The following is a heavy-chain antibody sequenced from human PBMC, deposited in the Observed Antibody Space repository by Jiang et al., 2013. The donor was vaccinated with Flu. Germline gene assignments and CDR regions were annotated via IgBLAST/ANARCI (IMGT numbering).Heavy chain of an antibody. CDR2: TYYRSKWYD. CDR1: GDSVSSNSAA. CDR3: ARTTFGTQVHWFDP. J-gene: IGHJ5*02. V-gene: IGHV6-1*01. Sequence: QTLSLTCAISGDSVSSNSAAWNWIRQSPSRGLEWLGRTYYRSKWYDDFAVSVKSRITINPDTSKNQFSLHLNSVTPEDTAVYYCARTTFGTQVHWFDPWGQGTLVTVSS. D-gene: IGHD3-16*01.